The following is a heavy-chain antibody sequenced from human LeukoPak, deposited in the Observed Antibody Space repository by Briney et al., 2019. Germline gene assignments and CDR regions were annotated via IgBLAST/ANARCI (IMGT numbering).Heavy chain of an antibody. J-gene: IGHJ3*02. Sequence: SSETLSLTCAVYGGSFSGYYWSWIRQPPGKGLEWIGEINHSGSTNYNPSLKSRVTISVDTSKNQFSLKLSSVTAADTAVYYCARGYSPVLRYFDWPKRSAFDIWGQGTMVTVSS. CDR1: GGSFSGYY. CDR2: INHSGST. CDR3: ARGYSPVLRYFDWPKRSAFDI. V-gene: IGHV4-34*01. D-gene: IGHD3-9*01.